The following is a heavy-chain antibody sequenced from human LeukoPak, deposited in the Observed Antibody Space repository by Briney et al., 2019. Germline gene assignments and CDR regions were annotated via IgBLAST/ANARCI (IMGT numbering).Heavy chain of an antibody. CDR1: GYSFTSYW. J-gene: IGHJ4*02. V-gene: IGHV5-51*01. CDR2: IYPGDSDT. CDR3: ARRRGDGYNSPFDY. Sequence: GESLKISCKGSGYSFTSYWIAWVRQMPGKGLEWMGIIYPGDSDTRYSPSFQGQVTISADKSINTAYLQWSTLKASDTATYYCARRRGDGYNSPFDYWGQGTLVTVPS. D-gene: IGHD5-24*01.